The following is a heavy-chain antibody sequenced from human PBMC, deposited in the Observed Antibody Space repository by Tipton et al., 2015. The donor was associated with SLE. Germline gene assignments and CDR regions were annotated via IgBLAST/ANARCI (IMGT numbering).Heavy chain of an antibody. V-gene: IGHV4-59*01. CDR3: VRLIAVGTDYVDP. CDR1: GGSISSYY. J-gene: IGHJ2*01. Sequence: TLSLTCTVSGGSISSYYWSWIRQLPGKGLEWIGYIYYSGSTNYNPTLKSRVTISVDTSKNQFSLKLSSVTAADTAVYYCVRLIAVGTDYVDPWGRGTLVTVSS. CDR2: IYYSGST. D-gene: IGHD2/OR15-2a*01.